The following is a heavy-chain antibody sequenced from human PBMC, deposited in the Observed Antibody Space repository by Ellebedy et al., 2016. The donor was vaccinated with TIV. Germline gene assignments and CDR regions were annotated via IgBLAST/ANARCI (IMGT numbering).Heavy chain of an antibody. Sequence: PGGSLRLSCAASGFTFSTYTMSWVRQVPGKGLEWVSCISSSSSYIYYADSVKGRITISRDNAKKSLFLQMNSLRAEDTAVYYCAREIVLVPAAIVSDLTTKYFYYNGMDVWGQGTTVTVSS. V-gene: IGHV3-21*01. CDR2: ISSSSSYI. CDR1: GFTFSTYT. J-gene: IGHJ6*02. D-gene: IGHD2-2*01. CDR3: AREIVLVPAAIVSDLTTKYFYYNGMDV.